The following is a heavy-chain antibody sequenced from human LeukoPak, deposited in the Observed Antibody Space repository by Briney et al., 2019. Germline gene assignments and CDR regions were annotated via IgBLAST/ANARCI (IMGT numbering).Heavy chain of an antibody. CDR2: ISGSGGRT. Sequence: GGSLRLSCAASGFTFSSYAMSWVRQAPGKGLEWVSAISGSGGRTYYADSVKGRFTISRDNSKNTLYLQMNSLRAEDTAVYYWAKDIGYCSGGSCFYFDYWGQGTLVTVSS. CDR1: GFTFSSYA. D-gene: IGHD2-15*01. CDR3: AKDIGYCSGGSCFYFDY. V-gene: IGHV3-23*01. J-gene: IGHJ4*02.